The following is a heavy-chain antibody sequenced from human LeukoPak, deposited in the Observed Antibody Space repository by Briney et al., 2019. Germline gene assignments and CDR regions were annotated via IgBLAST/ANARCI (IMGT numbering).Heavy chain of an antibody. CDR1: GFTFSSYA. J-gene: IGHJ6*02. V-gene: IGHV3-23*01. D-gene: IGHD6-13*01. CDR2: ISGSGGST. Sequence: GGSLRLSCAASGFTFSSYAMSWVRQAPGKGLEWVSAISGSGGSTYYADSVKGRFTISRDNSKNTLYLQMGSLRAEDMAVYYCARGVTAAGNYYYGMDVWGQGTTVTVSS. CDR3: ARGVTAAGNYYYGMDV.